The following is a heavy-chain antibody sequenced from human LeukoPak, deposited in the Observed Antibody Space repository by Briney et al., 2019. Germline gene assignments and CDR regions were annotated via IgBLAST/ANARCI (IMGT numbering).Heavy chain of an antibody. D-gene: IGHD5-18*01. CDR1: GGSISSYY. CDR3: ARSSPAMVTY. Sequence: SETLSLTCTVSGGSISSYYWSWIRQPPGKGLEWIGYIYYSGSTNYSPSLKSRVTISVDTSKNQFSLKLSSVTAADTAVYYCARSSPAMVTYWGQGTLVTVSS. V-gene: IGHV4-59*01. CDR2: IYYSGST. J-gene: IGHJ4*02.